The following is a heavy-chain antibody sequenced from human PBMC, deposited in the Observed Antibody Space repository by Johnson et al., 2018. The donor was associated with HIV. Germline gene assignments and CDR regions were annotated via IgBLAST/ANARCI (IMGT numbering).Heavy chain of an antibody. V-gene: IGHV3-30-3*02. Sequence: QVQLVESGGGFIQPGGPLILSCAASGFTCRTSAIPCVRPAPGKRLGWVAVISFDGSNKYYADSVQGRFTISRDNSKNTLYLQMNSLRAEDTAVYYCAKFGEQWLVQYAFDIWGQGTMVTVSS. J-gene: IGHJ3*02. CDR3: AKFGEQWLVQYAFDI. D-gene: IGHD6-19*01. CDR2: ISFDGSNK. CDR1: GFTCRTSA.